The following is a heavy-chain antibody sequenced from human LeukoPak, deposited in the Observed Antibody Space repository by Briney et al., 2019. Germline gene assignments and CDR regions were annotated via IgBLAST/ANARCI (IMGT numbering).Heavy chain of an antibody. J-gene: IGHJ4*02. V-gene: IGHV4-61*02. CDR2: IHSSGNT. D-gene: IGHD1-1*01. Sequence: SETLSPTCTVSGGSISSGSYYWSWIRQPAGKGLEWIGRIHSSGNTNYNPSLKSRVTISVDTSKNQVSLKLSSEAAADTAVYYCARGAQVLDYWGQGTLVTVSS. CDR3: ARGAQVLDY. CDR1: GGSISSGSYY.